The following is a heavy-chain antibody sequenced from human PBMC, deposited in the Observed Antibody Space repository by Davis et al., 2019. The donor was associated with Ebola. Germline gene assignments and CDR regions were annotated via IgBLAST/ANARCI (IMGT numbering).Heavy chain of an antibody. D-gene: IGHD6-13*01. Sequence: PSETLSLTCTVSGGSISSYYWSWIRQPPGKGLEWIGYIYYSGSTNYNPSLKSRVTISVDTSKNQFSLKLSSVTAADTAVYYCARCHSSSWYRTYWYFDLWGRGTLVTVSS. CDR2: IYYSGST. V-gene: IGHV4-59*01. CDR1: GGSISSYY. J-gene: IGHJ2*01. CDR3: ARCHSSSWYRTYWYFDL.